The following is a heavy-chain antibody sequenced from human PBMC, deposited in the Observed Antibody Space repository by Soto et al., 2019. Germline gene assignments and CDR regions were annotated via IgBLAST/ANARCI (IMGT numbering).Heavy chain of an antibody. J-gene: IGHJ3*02. CDR3: GRYGHGVNYDRSGALDI. V-gene: IGHV4-59*11. D-gene: IGHD3-3*01. CDR2: IRYSGST. CDR1: GGSINNHS. Sequence: SETLSLTCTVSGGSINNHSWSWIRQPPGKGLEWIGFIRYSGSTNYNPSLKSRVTITVDTSKSQFSLKLSSVTAADTAVYYCGRYGHGVNYDRSGALDIRGQGAMVPGSS.